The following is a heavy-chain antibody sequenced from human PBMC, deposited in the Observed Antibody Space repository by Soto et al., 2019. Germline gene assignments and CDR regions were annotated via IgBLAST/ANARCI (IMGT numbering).Heavy chain of an antibody. CDR1: GGSISSYY. Sequence: SETLSLTCTVYGGSISSYYWSWIRQPPGKGLEWIGYIYYSGSTNYNPSLKSRVTISVDTSKNQFSLKLSSVTAADTAVYYCARTYGDYDDDYYYYYYMDVWGKGTTVTVSS. D-gene: IGHD4-17*01. CDR2: IYYSGST. J-gene: IGHJ6*03. V-gene: IGHV4-59*01. CDR3: ARTYGDYDDDYYYYYYMDV.